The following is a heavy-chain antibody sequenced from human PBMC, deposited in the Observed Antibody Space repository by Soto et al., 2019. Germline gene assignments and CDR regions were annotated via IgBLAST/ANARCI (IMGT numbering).Heavy chain of an antibody. D-gene: IGHD6-19*01. CDR2: ISYDGSNK. CDR1: GFTFSSYG. Sequence: GGSLRLSCAASGFTFSSYGMHWVLQAPGKGLEWVAVISYDGSNKYYADSVKGRFTISRDNSKNTLYLQMNSLRAEDTAVYYCAKGGTRIAVPGTCTSFQHPGPAPLLTLSS. V-gene: IGHV3-30*18. J-gene: IGHJ1*01. CDR3: AKGGTRIAVPGTCTSFQH.